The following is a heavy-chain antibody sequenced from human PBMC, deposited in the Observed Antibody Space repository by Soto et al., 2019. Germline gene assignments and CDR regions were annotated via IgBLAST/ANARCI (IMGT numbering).Heavy chain of an antibody. CDR2: VYYSGST. Sequence: SETLSLTCTVSGGSIRSYYWSWIRQPPGKGLEWIGYVYYSGSTDYNPSLKSRVTISVDTSKNQFPLKLRSVTAADTAVYYCARDSYNFEDWGQGTLVTVSS. V-gene: IGHV4-59*01. CDR1: GGSIRSYY. CDR3: ARDSYNFED. D-gene: IGHD5-18*01. J-gene: IGHJ4*02.